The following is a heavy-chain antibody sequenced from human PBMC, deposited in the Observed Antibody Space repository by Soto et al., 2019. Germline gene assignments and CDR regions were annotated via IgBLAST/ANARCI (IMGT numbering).Heavy chain of an antibody. V-gene: IGHV2-5*02. J-gene: IGHJ4*02. CDR1: GFSLTTSGVG. CDR2: IYWDDDK. CDR3: AHRVLRTVFGLVTTTAIYFDF. D-gene: IGHD3-3*01. Sequence: QITLNESGPTVVRPTEPLTLTCRFSGFSLTTSGVGVGWIRQSPGKAPEWLALIYWDDDKRYSASLKSRLTITKDTSKTQVVLRVSDLDPTDTATYYCAHRVLRTVFGLVTTTAIYFDFWGQGTPVAVSS.